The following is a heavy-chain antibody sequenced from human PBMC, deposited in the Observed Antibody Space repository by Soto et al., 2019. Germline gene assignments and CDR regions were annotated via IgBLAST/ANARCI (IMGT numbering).Heavy chain of an antibody. J-gene: IGHJ6*02. V-gene: IGHV4-39*02. D-gene: IGHD5-12*01. Sequence: QLQMQESGPGLVKPSETLSLTCAVSGGSISTTIYYWGWIRLPPGKGLEWVACISSSGYTYFNPSLKSRVTISVDTSKNQFSLKLTSVTAADTALYFCARESTVATIGGGMDVWGQGTTVTVSS. CDR3: ARESTVATIGGGMDV. CDR1: GGSISTTIYY. CDR2: ISSSGYT.